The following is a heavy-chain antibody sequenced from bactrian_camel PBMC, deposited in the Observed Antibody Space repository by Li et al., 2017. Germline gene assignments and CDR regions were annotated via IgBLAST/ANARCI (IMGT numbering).Heavy chain of an antibody. CDR2: INNDGGTT. D-gene: IGHD3*01. CDR3: AASGGQLGRWCYEFPVNWVSWLYN. Sequence: LVESGGGRVQPGGSLRLSCVASGFTFSGAGMSWVRQAPGKGLEWVAGINNDGGTTHYADFVEGRFTISRDNAKNALYLQLNNLKPEDTAMYHCAASGGQLGRWCYEFPVNWVSWLYNWGQGTQVTVS. J-gene: IGHJ4*01. CDR1: GFTFSGAG. V-gene: IGHV3S40*01.